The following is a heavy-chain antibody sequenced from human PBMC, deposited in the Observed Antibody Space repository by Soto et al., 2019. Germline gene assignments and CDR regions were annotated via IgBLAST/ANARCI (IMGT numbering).Heavy chain of an antibody. CDR2: ISSSSSYT. CDR3: AKDPSEVTKYYFDY. D-gene: IGHD4-17*01. CDR1: GFTFSDYY. V-gene: IGHV3-11*05. J-gene: IGHJ4*02. Sequence: PGGSLRLSCAASGFTFSDYYMSWIRQAPGKGLEWVSYISSSSSYTNYADSVKGRFTISRDNAKNSLYLQMNSLRAEDTAVYYCAKDPSEVTKYYFDYWGQGTLVTVSS.